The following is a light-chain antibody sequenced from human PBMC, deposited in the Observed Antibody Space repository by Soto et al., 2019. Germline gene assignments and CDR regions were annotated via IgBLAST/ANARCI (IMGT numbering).Light chain of an antibody. J-gene: IGKJ5*01. CDR3: QQYNNWPPTT. V-gene: IGKV3D-15*01. Sequence: EVVLTQSPGTLSLSPGERATLSCRASQSVRDSHLAWYQQKPGQAPSLLIYETSSRATGIPARFGGSGSGTEFTLTISSLQSEDFAIYYCQQYNNWPPTTFGQGTRLEIK. CDR2: ETS. CDR1: QSVRDSH.